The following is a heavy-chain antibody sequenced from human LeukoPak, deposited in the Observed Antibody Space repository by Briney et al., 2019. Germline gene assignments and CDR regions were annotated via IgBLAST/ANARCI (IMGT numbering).Heavy chain of an antibody. D-gene: IGHD1-20*01. V-gene: IGHV3-23*01. CDR2: IYGGGSGST. CDR3: AKDFTPDGIWDIDY. Sequence: GGSLRLSCVASGFTFSKYTMSWVRQAPGKGLEWVSGIYGGGSGSTFYAESVKGRFTISRDNSKNTLYLQMNSLRGEDTAIYYCAKDFTPDGIWDIDYWGRGTLITVSS. J-gene: IGHJ4*02. CDR1: GFTFSKYT.